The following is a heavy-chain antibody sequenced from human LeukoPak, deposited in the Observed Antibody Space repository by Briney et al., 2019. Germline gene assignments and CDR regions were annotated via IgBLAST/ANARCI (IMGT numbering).Heavy chain of an antibody. J-gene: IGHJ4*02. V-gene: IGHV3-21*01. CDR3: ARDIRIAAAGTALDY. CDR2: ISSSSYI. D-gene: IGHD6-13*01. CDR1: GFTFSSYS. Sequence: GGSLRLSCAASGFTFSSYSMNWVRQAPGKGLEWVSSISSSSYIYYADSVKGRFTISRDNAKNSLYLQMNSLRAEDTAVYYCARDIRIAAAGTALDYWGQGTLVTVSS.